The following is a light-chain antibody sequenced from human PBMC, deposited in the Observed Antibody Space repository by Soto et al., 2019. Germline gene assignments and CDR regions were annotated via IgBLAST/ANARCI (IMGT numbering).Light chain of an antibody. CDR2: DVS. V-gene: IGLV2-14*01. Sequence: QSALTQPASVSGSPGQSITISCTGTSSDVGGYNYVSWYQQHPGKAPKLMIYDVSNRPSGVSNCFSGSKSGNTASLTISGLQAEDEADYYCSSYTSSSTPVFGGGTKLTVL. CDR3: SSYTSSSTPV. CDR1: SSDVGGYNY. J-gene: IGLJ2*01.